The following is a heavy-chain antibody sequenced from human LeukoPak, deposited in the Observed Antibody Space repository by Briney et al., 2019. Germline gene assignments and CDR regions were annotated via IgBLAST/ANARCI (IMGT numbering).Heavy chain of an antibody. J-gene: IGHJ4*02. Sequence: TGGSLRLSCAASGFTFSNAWMNWVRQAPGKGLEWVGRIKSKTDGGTTDYAAPVKGRFTISRDDSKNTLYLQMNSLKTEDTAVYYCTTESFGVVNFDYWGQGTLVTVSS. CDR2: IKSKTDGGTT. CDR1: GFTFSNAW. CDR3: TTESFGVVNFDY. D-gene: IGHD3-3*01. V-gene: IGHV3-15*07.